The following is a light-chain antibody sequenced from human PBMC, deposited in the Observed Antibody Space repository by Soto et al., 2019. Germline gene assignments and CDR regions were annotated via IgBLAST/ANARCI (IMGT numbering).Light chain of an antibody. CDR3: QHYDIFPIT. J-gene: IGKJ5*01. Sequence: MYLSPSSLSATVEDLVTITCQASQGIGNSLNWFQKKPGKAPKLLIFDASTLQAGVPSRFFGSGSGTHFTLTIGSLQPEDIATYYCQHYDIFPITFC. V-gene: IGKV1-33*01. CDR1: QGIGNS. CDR2: DAS.